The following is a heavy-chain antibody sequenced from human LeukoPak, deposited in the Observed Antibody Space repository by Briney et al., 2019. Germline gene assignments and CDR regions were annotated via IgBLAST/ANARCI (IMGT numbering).Heavy chain of an antibody. Sequence: ASVKVSCKASGYTFTGYYMHWVRQAPGQGLEWMGWINPSNGAATYAEKFQGRVTMTRDTSINTAYMELNTLTSDDTAVYYCARVQSGWYAAYWGQGTLVTISS. V-gene: IGHV1-2*02. CDR3: ARVQSGWYAAY. CDR1: GYTFTGYY. D-gene: IGHD6-19*01. J-gene: IGHJ4*02. CDR2: INPSNGAA.